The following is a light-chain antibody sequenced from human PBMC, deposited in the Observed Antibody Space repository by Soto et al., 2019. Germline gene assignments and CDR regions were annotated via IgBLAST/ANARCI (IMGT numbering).Light chain of an antibody. V-gene: IGKV1-5*01. J-gene: IGKJ1*01. CDR2: DAS. CDR3: QRYNSYSWT. CDR1: QYISSW. Sequence: DIQMTQSPSTLSASVGDTVTITCRASQYISSWLAWFQQKPGKAPKLLIHDASTLESGVPSRFSGSGSGTEFSLTISSLQPDDFATYYCQRYNSYSWTFGQGTKV.